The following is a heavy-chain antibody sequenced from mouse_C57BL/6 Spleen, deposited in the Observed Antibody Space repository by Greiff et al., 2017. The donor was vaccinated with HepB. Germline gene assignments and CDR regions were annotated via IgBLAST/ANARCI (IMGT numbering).Heavy chain of an antibody. CDR3: VRGSNSYYAMDY. J-gene: IGHJ4*01. D-gene: IGHD4-1*01. V-gene: IGHV10-1*01. CDR1: GFSFNTYA. CDR2: IRSKSNNYAT. Sequence: EVKLQESGGGLVQPKGSLKLSCAASGFSFNTYAMNWVRQAPGKGLEWVARIRSKSNNYATYYADSVKDRFTISRDDSESMLYLQMNNLKTEDTAMYYCVRGSNSYYAMDYWGQGTSVTVSS.